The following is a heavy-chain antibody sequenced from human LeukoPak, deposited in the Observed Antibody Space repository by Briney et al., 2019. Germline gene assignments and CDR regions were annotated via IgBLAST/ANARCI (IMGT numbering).Heavy chain of an antibody. V-gene: IGHV3-30*04. CDR2: ISYDGRQN. CDR3: AKEAWDSSREYYFDY. D-gene: IGHD6-13*01. J-gene: IGHJ4*02. Sequence: GGSLRLSCAASGLTFSTYAMNWVRQAPGKGLAWVAVISYDGRQNYYADSVKGRFTISRDNSKNTLYLQMNSLRAEDTAVYYCAKEAWDSSREYYFDYWGQGTLVTVSS. CDR1: GLTFSTYA.